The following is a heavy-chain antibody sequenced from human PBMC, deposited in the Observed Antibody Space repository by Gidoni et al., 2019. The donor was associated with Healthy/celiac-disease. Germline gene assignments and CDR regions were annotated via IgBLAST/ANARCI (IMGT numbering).Heavy chain of an antibody. CDR2: IIPIFGTA. CDR3: ASPTRITMVRGALPPYYYYYMDV. D-gene: IGHD3-10*01. CDR1: GGTFSSYA. Sequence: QVQLVQSGAEVKKPGSSVKVSCKASGGTFSSYAISWVRQAPGQGLEWMGGIIPIFGTANYAQKFQGRVTITADESTSTAYMELSSLRSEDTAVYYCASPTRITMVRGALPPYYYYYMDVWGKGTTITVSS. V-gene: IGHV1-69*01. J-gene: IGHJ6*03.